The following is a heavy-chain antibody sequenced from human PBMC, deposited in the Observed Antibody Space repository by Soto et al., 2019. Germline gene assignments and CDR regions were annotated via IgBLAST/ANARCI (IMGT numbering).Heavy chain of an antibody. CDR1: GFTFSNAW. D-gene: IGHD3-3*01. Sequence: GGSLRLSCAASGFTFSNAWMNWVRQAPGKGLGWVGRIKSKTDGGTTDYAAPVKGRFTISRDDSKNTLYLQMNSLKTEDTAVYYCTTYDEYYDFWSGYDSVKGMDVWGQGTTVTVSS. V-gene: IGHV3-15*07. CDR2: IKSKTDGGTT. CDR3: TTYDEYYDFWSGYDSVKGMDV. J-gene: IGHJ6*02.